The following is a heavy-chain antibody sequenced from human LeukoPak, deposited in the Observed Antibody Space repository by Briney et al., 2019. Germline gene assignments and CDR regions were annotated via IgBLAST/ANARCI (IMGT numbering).Heavy chain of an antibody. D-gene: IGHD3-3*01. J-gene: IGHJ4*02. CDR3: ARGGFYDFWSGYYFDY. V-gene: IGHV4-30-2*01. CDR2: IYHSGST. CDR1: GYSISSGGYY. Sequence: SETLSLTCTVSGYSISSGGYYWSWIRQPPGKGLEWIGYIYHSGSTYYNPSLKSRVTISVDRSKNQFSLKLSSVTAADTAVYYCARGGFYDFWSGYYFDYWGQGTLVTVSS.